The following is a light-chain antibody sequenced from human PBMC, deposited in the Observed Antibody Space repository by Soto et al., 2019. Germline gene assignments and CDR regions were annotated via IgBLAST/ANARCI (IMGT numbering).Light chain of an antibody. V-gene: IGLV2-23*01. CDR2: EGS. Sequence: QSVLTQPASVSGSPGQSITISCTGVSSDVGGYYFVSWYQHHSGKAPKLMIYEGSKRPSGVSNRFSGSKSDNTDSLTISGLQAEDEADYYCCSYANTTTVFGAGTKVTVL. CDR1: SSDVGGYYF. CDR3: CSYANTTTV. J-gene: IGLJ3*02.